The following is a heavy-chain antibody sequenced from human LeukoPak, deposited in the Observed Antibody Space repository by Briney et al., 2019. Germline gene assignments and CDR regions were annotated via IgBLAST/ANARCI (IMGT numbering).Heavy chain of an antibody. J-gene: IGHJ4*02. D-gene: IGHD3-9*01. V-gene: IGHV4-34*01. CDR2: INHSGST. Sequence: SETLSLTCAVYGGSFSGYYWSWIRQPPGKGLEWIGEINHSGSTNYNPSLKSRVTISVDTSKNQFSLKLSSVTAADTAVYYCARVEYFDSKYYFDYWGQGTLVTVSS. CDR1: GGSFSGYY. CDR3: ARVEYFDSKYYFDY.